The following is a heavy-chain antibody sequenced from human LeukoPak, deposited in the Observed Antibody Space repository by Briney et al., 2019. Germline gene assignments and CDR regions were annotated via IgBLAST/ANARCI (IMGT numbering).Heavy chain of an antibody. V-gene: IGHV3-23*01. CDR3: ASGTYRLGDY. CDR1: GFLFSTYA. J-gene: IGHJ4*02. CDR2: ISGSGVDT. Sequence: GGSQRLSCAASGFLFSTYAMSWVRQAPGKGLEWVSGISGSGVDTHYADSVKGRFRISRDNSKNTLYLQLNSLRAEDTAVYYCASGTYRLGDYWGLGTLVTVSS. D-gene: IGHD3-10*01.